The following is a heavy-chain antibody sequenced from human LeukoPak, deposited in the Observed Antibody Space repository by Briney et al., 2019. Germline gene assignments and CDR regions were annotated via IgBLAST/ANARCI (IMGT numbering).Heavy chain of an antibody. D-gene: IGHD1-7*01. CDR3: ARHRNWNYEFDP. CDR2: ISNSGSDI. V-gene: IGHV3-11*04. Sequence: GGSLRLSXAASGFTFSDYYMSWIRQAPGKGLEWLSYISNSGSDIYYLDSVEGRFTISRDNAKNSLYLQMNSLRVDDTAVYYCARHRNWNYEFDPWGQGTLVAVSS. CDR1: GFTFSDYY. J-gene: IGHJ5*02.